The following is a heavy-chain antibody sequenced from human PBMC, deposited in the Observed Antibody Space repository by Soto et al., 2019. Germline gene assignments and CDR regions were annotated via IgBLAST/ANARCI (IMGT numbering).Heavy chain of an antibody. CDR1: GFTFSSYS. J-gene: IGHJ4*02. D-gene: IGHD4-17*01. CDR3: ARVDGDYTYFDY. CDR2: ISSSSSYI. V-gene: IGHV3-21*01. Sequence: EVQLVECGGGLVKPGGSLRLSCAASGFTFSSYSMNWVRQAPGKGLEWVSSISSSSSYIYYADSVKGRFTISRDNAKNSLYLQMNSLRAEDTAVYYCARVDGDYTYFDYWGQGTLVTVSS.